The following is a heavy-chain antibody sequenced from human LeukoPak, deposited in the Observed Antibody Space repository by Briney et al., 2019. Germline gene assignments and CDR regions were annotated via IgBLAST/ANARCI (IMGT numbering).Heavy chain of an antibody. CDR3: ARSTRRLLWFGELPQIGSDRARFDP. CDR2: INTNTGNP. Sequence: ASVKVSCKASGYTFTSYAMNWVRQAPGQGLEWMGWINTNTGNPTYAQGFTGRFVFSLDTSVSTAYLQISSLKAEDTAVYYCARSTRRLLWFGELPQIGSDRARFDPWGQGTLVTVSS. V-gene: IGHV7-4-1*02. CDR1: GYTFTSYA. J-gene: IGHJ5*02. D-gene: IGHD3-10*01.